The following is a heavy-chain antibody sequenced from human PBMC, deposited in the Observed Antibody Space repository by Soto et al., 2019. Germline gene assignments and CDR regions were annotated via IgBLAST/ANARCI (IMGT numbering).Heavy chain of an antibody. CDR1: GYTFTSYD. CDR2: MNPNSGNT. Sequence: VASVKVSCKASGYTFTSYDINWVRQATGQGLEWMGWMNPNSGNTGYAQKFQGRVTMTRNTSISTAYMELSSLRSEDTAVYYCARGRGIVIMVYAIRRHNWFDTWGQGTLVTVSS. CDR3: ARGRGIVIMVYAIRRHNWFDT. D-gene: IGHD2-8*01. J-gene: IGHJ5*02. V-gene: IGHV1-8*01.